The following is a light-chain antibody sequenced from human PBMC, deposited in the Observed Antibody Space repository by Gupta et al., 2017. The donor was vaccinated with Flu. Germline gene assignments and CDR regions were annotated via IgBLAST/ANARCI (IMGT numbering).Light chain of an antibody. CDR2: NND. CDR3: AAWDDSLNGLL. J-gene: IGLJ2*01. V-gene: IGLV1-44*01. Sequence: QSVLTQPPSASCTPGQRVTISCSGRSSNIGSNTVNWYQQLPGKAPKLLIYNNDQRPSGVPDRFSVTKSGTSASLAISGLQSEDEADYYCAAWDDSLNGLLFGGGTKLTVL. CDR1: SSNIGSNT.